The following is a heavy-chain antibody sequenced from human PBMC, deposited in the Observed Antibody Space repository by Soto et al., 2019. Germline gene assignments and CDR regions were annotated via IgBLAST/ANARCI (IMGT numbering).Heavy chain of an antibody. V-gene: IGHV3-11*01. D-gene: IGHD6-19*01. J-gene: IGHJ4*02. CDR2: ISSSGSTI. CDR1: GFTFSDYY. CDR3: ARDFRPKTRGWPGGY. Sequence: NPGGSLRLSCAASGFTFSDYYMSWIRQAPGKGLEWVSYISSSGSTIYYADSVKGRFTISRDNAKNSLYLQMNSLRAEDTAVYYCARDFRPKTRGWPGGYWGQGTLVTVSS.